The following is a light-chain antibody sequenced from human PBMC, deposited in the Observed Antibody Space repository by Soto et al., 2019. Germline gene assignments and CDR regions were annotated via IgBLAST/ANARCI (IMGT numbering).Light chain of an antibody. CDR3: QQYNNWPGT. J-gene: IGKJ1*01. V-gene: IGKV3-15*01. CDR2: GAA. CDR1: QSVSSSY. Sequence: EIVLTQSPGTLSLSPGERATLSCRASQSVSSSYLAWYQQKPGQAPRLLIYGAATRAAGVPARFSGRGSGTEFTLTISSLQSEDFGVYYCQQYNNWPGTFGQGTKVDI.